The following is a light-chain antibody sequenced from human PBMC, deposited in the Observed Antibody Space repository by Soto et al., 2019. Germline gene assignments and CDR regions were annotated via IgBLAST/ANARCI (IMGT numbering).Light chain of an antibody. CDR2: GNT. Sequence: QSVLTQPPSVSGAPGQRVTISCTGSSSNIGAGYDVQWYQQLPGAAPRLLIFGNTNRPSGVPDRFSGSRSGTSASLAISGRQAEDEADYYCQSYDISLSVSVVFGGGTQLTVL. V-gene: IGLV1-40*01. J-gene: IGLJ2*01. CDR1: SSNIGAGYD. CDR3: QSYDISLSVSVV.